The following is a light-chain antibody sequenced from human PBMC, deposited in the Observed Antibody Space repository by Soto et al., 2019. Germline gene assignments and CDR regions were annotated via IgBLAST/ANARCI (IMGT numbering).Light chain of an antibody. CDR3: NSYTSTSARV. CDR2: EVT. J-gene: IGLJ1*01. V-gene: IGLV2-14*01. CDR1: SSDVGAYNY. Sequence: QSVLTQPASVSGSPGQSITISCTGTSSDVGAYNYVSWYQHRPGRAPKLIIYEVTNRPSGVSNRFSGSKSGNTASLRISDLQSEDEADYYRNSYTSTSARVFGTGTKVTVL.